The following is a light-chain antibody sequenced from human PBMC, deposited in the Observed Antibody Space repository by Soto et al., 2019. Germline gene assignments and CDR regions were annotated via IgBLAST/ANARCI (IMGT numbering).Light chain of an antibody. CDR3: SAYAGTNIHYV. V-gene: IGLV2-8*01. CDR2: DVN. CDR1: SSDVGGYNY. Sequence: QSALTQPPSASGSPGQSVTISCTGTSSDVGGYNYVSWYQQHPDKAPKLMIYDVNKRPSGVPDRFSGSKSGNTASLTGSGLQAEDEADYYCSAYAGTNIHYVFGPGTKLTVL. J-gene: IGLJ1*01.